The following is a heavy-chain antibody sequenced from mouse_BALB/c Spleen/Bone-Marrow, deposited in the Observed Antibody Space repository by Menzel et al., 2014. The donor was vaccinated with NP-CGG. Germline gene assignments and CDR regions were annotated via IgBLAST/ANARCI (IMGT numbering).Heavy chain of an antibody. V-gene: IGHV5-6-3*01. Sequence: DVKLVESGGGLVQPGGSLKLSCAASGFTFSSYGMSWVRQTPDKRLELVATINSNGGSTYYPDSVKGRFTISRDNAKNTLYLQMSGLKSEDTAMYYCARSQAYYGNYFDYWGQGTTLTVSS. D-gene: IGHD2-10*01. CDR2: INSNGGST. J-gene: IGHJ2*01. CDR3: ARSQAYYGNYFDY. CDR1: GFTFSSYG.